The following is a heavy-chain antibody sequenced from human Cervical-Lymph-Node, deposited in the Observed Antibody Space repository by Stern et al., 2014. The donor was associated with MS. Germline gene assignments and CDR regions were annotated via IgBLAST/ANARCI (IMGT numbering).Heavy chain of an antibody. CDR1: GYTFTSYA. Sequence: VQLVESGAEVKKPGASVKVSCKASGYTFTSYAMHWVRQAPGQRLEWMGWINAGNGNTKYSQKFQGRVPITKVQSASTAYMALRSLRSEDTAVYYCARNRVWGGTDYWGQGTLVTVSS. CDR2: INAGNGNT. V-gene: IGHV1-3*01. CDR3: ARNRVWGGTDY. D-gene: IGHD3-16*01. J-gene: IGHJ4*02.